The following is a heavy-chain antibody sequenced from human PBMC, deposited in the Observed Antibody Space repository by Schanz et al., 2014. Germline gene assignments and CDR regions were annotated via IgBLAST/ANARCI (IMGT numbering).Heavy chain of an antibody. Sequence: EVQLVESGGGLVKPGGSLRLSCEASEFTFSSYKMNWVRQASGKGLEYVSAITRSGGGTYYSDSVKGRFTISRDNSKNTLYLQMSSLRHEDSAVYYCVKDAYCAGDCCPAEYFQHWGQGTLVTDSS. CDR3: VKDAYCAGDCCPAEYFQH. D-gene: IGHD2-21*02. CDR2: ITRSGGGT. J-gene: IGHJ1*01. V-gene: IGHV3-64D*06. CDR1: EFTFSSYK.